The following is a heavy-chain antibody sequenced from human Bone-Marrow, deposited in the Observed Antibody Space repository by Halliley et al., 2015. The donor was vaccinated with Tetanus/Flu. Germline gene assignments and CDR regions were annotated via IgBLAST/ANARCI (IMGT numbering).Heavy chain of an antibody. J-gene: IGHJ4*02. CDR3: ARTPFTGYDTIYI. Sequence: GLVKPSETLSLTCIVSGGSISNYYWSWIRQPPGQGLEWIGYIYYNGITNYNPSLKSRVTISLDTSKNQFSLKLNSVTAADTAVYYCARTPFTGYDTIYIWGLGTLVTVSS. D-gene: IGHD5-12*01. V-gene: IGHV4-59*01. CDR1: GGSISNYY. CDR2: IYYNGIT.